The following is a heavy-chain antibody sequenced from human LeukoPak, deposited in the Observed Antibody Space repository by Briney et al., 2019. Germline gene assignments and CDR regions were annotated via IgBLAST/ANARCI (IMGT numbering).Heavy chain of an antibody. V-gene: IGHV3-74*01. D-gene: IGHD3-3*01. CDR1: GFTFSSYW. Sequence: GGSLRLSCAASGFTFSSYWMHWVRQAPGKGLVWVSRINSDGSSTSYADSVKGRFTISRDNAKNTLYLQMNSLRAEDTAVYYCARDGFRNYDFWSGYSFFGAESYYMDVWGKGTTVTVSS. J-gene: IGHJ6*03. CDR3: ARDGFRNYDFWSGYSFFGAESYYMDV. CDR2: INSDGSST.